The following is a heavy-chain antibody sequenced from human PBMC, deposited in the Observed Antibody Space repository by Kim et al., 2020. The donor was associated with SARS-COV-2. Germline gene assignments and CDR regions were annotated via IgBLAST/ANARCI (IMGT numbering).Heavy chain of an antibody. V-gene: IGHV4-39*01. D-gene: IGHD3-16*01. CDR1: GGSISSSSYY. Sequence: SETLSLTCTVSGGSISSSSYYWGWIRQPPGKGLEWIGSIYYSGSTYYNPSLKSRVTISVDTSKNQFSLKLSSVTAADTAVYYCARGETGFGDAFDIWGQGTMVTVSS. CDR3: ARGETGFGDAFDI. J-gene: IGHJ3*02. CDR2: IYYSGST.